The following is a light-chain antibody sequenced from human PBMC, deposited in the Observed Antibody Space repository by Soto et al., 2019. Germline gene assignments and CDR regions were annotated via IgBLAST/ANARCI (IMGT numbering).Light chain of an antibody. Sequence: EIVMTQSPATLSVSPGERATLSCRASQSVSNNLAWYQKKPGQAPRLLIYGASTRATGIPARFSGSGSETEFTITISSLQSEDFAFYYCQQYNNWWTFGQGTRVDIK. CDR2: GAS. V-gene: IGKV3-15*01. J-gene: IGKJ1*01. CDR3: QQYNNWWT. CDR1: QSVSNN.